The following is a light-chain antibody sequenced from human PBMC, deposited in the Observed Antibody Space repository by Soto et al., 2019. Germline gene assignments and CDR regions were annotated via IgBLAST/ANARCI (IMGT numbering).Light chain of an antibody. Sequence: DIQMTQSPSTLSASVGDRVTITCLASQSISDLLAWYQQKPGKAPKLLIYKASSLKSGVPSRFSGSGSGTEYMLTISSLQPDDFATYYCQQYNGYWTFGQAINVDIK. J-gene: IGKJ1*01. CDR2: KAS. CDR3: QQYNGYWT. CDR1: QSISDL. V-gene: IGKV1-5*03.